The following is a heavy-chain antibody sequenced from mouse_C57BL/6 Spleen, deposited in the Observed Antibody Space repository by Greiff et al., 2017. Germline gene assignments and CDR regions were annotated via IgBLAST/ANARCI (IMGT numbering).Heavy chain of an antibody. J-gene: IGHJ4*01. Sequence: EVQGVESGGGLVKPGGSLKLSCAASGFTFSSYAMSWVRQTPEKRLEWVATISDGGSYTYYPDNVKGRFTISRDNAKNNLYLQMSHLKSEDTAMYYCARRGDAMDYWGQGTSVTVSS. CDR3: ARRGDAMDY. CDR2: ISDGGSYT. V-gene: IGHV5-4*01. CDR1: GFTFSSYA.